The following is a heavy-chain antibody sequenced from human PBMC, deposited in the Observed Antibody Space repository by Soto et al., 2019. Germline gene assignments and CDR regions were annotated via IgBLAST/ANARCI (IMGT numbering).Heavy chain of an antibody. V-gene: IGHV3-30*18. J-gene: IGHJ4*02. CDR2: ISFHGSEK. D-gene: IGHD1-26*01. Sequence: QVQLVESGGGVVQPGRSLRLSCVASGFTFSSSGMHWVRQAPGKGLDWVAYISFHGSEKHYADSVKGRFTISRDNSKNTLYLQMNSLRAEDTAVYHCVKDRRLTTGRPDYWGQGTLVTVSA. CDR3: VKDRRLTTGRPDY. CDR1: GFTFSSSG.